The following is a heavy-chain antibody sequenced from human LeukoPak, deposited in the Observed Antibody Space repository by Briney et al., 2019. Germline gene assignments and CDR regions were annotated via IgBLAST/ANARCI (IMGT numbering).Heavy chain of an antibody. J-gene: IGHJ6*03. CDR1: GFTFNYYG. D-gene: IGHD4-17*01. Sequence: PGGSLRLSCAASGFTFNYYGMHWVRQAPGKGLEWVAIISYDGNHKYYADSVKGRFTISRDNAKNSLYLQMNSLRAGDTAVYYCVRANGDPRGYYMDVWGKGTTVIISS. CDR2: ISYDGNHK. CDR3: VRANGDPRGYYMDV. V-gene: IGHV3-30*03.